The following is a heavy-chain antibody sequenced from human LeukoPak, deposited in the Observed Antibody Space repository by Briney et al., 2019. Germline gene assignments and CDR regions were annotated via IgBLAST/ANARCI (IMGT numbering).Heavy chain of an antibody. CDR1: GFTFDDYA. J-gene: IGHJ4*02. D-gene: IGHD5-12*01. CDR3: AKASYSGYGGGNYNFDY. V-gene: IGHV3-9*01. CDR2: ISWNSGSI. Sequence: GRSLRLSCAASGFTFDDYAMHWVRQAPGKGLEWVSGISWNSGSIGYADPVKGRFTISRDNAKNSLYLQMNSLRAEDTALYYCAKASYSGYGGGNYNFDYWGQGTLVTVSS.